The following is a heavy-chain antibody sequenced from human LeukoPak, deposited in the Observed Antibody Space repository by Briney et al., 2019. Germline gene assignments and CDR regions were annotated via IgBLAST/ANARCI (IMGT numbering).Heavy chain of an antibody. V-gene: IGHV3-23*01. J-gene: IGHJ4*02. CDR3: AKQVGQWLPLDYFDY. D-gene: IGHD6-19*01. CDR1: GFTFSSYA. Sequence: GGPLRLFCAASGFTFSSYAMSWVREAPGKGLEWVSAISGSGGSTYYADSVKGRFTISRDNSKNTLYLQMNSLRAEDTAVYYCAKQVGQWLPLDYFDYWGQGTLVTVSS. CDR2: ISGSGGST.